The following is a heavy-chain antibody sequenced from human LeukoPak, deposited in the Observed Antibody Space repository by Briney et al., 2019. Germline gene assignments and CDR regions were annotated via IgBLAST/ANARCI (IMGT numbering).Heavy chain of an antibody. CDR2: IYPGDSDT. Sequence: GASLQISCKGSGYIFTSYWIGWVRQLPGKRLEWMGIIYPGDSDTRYSPSFQGQVTISADKSISTAYLQWSSLKASDTAMYYCARQAAAAGPDFFDYWGQGTLVTVSS. J-gene: IGHJ4*02. D-gene: IGHD6-13*01. CDR1: GYIFTSYW. CDR3: ARQAAAAGPDFFDY. V-gene: IGHV5-51*01.